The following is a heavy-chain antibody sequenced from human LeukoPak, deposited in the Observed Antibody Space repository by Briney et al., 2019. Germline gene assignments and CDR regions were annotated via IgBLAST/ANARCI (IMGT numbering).Heavy chain of an antibody. Sequence: GRSLRLSCAASGFTFSSHAMHWVRQAPGKGLEWVAVISYDGSNKYYADSVRGRFTISRDNSKNTLYLQMNSLRAEDTAVFYCARGHCSSTSCHRVYGMDVWGQGTTVTVSS. CDR3: ARGHCSSTSCHRVYGMDV. CDR1: GFTFSSHA. CDR2: ISYDGSNK. D-gene: IGHD2-2*01. J-gene: IGHJ6*02. V-gene: IGHV3-30-3*01.